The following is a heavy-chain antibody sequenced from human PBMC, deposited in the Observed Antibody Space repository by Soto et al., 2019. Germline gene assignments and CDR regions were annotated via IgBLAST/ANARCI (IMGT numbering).Heavy chain of an antibody. CDR1: GYTFTSYA. CDR2: ISADNGNT. Sequence: GASVKVSCKTSGYTFTSYAISWMRQAPGQGLEWMGWISADNGNTNYAQKLQGRVTMTTDTSTSTAYMELRSLRSDDTAVYYCARDPPPPDYWGQGTLVTVSS. CDR3: ARDPPPPDY. J-gene: IGHJ4*02. V-gene: IGHV1-18*01.